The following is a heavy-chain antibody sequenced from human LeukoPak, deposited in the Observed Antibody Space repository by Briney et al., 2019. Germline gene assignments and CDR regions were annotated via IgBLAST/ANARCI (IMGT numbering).Heavy chain of an antibody. V-gene: IGHV3-23*01. CDR3: AKDLGEWLAPIDY. CDR1: GFTFSSYA. J-gene: IGHJ4*02. D-gene: IGHD5-24*01. CDR2: ISGSGGST. Sequence: PGGSLRLSCAASGFTFSSYAMSWVRQAPGKGLEWVSAISGSGGSTYHADSVKGRFTISRDNSKNTLYLQMNSLRAEDTAVYYCAKDLGEWLAPIDYWGQGTLVTVSS.